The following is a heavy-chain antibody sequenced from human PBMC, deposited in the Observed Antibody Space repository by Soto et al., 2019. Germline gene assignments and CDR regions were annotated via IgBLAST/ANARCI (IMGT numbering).Heavy chain of an antibody. CDR2: LNPGGETT. D-gene: IGHD3-16*02. J-gene: IGHJ4*02. CDR3: ADVDPGQCNGYRCRDFAH. V-gene: IGHV3-23*01. CDR1: GFTFSSYS. Sequence: SLRLSCACPGFTFSSYSMSWVRQAPGKGLEWVSSLNPGGETTFYADSVKGRFTISRDNSENTLYLQMNSLRAEDTAVYYCADVDPGQCNGYRCRDFAHCGQGSLVIVS.